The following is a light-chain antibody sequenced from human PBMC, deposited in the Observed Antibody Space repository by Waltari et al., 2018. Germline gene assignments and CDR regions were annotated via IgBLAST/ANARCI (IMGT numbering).Light chain of an antibody. V-gene: IGKV3-20*01. CDR1: QSVGSSS. J-gene: IGKJ1*01. CDR2: HAS. CDR3: QQHGTLPAT. Sequence: EIVLTQSPGTASLSPGERVTLSCRASQSVGSSSLAWYQQKPGQAPRLVIYHASRRATGIPDRFSGSGSGTDFSLTISRLEPEDFAVYYCQQHGTLPATFGQGTKVDIK.